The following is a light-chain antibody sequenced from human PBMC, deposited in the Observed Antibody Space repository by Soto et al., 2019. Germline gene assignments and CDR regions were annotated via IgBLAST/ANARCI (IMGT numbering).Light chain of an antibody. V-gene: IGKV1-5*01. CDR1: QTISKY. Sequence: DIQMTHSPSALSASVVDGVTIAFLASQTISKYLAWYHQKPGKAPKLLIYDASSLESGVPSRFSGSGSGTEFTLTISRLQPDDFAGYYCQQYNSYSGTFGQGTKVDI. J-gene: IGKJ1*01. CDR2: DAS. CDR3: QQYNSYSGT.